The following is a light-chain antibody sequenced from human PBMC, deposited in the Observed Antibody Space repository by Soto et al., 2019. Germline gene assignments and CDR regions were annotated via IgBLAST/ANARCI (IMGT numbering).Light chain of an antibody. V-gene: IGKV2-28*01. CDR2: WGS. CDR3: MQGQQTPFT. Sequence: DIVMTQSPLSLPVTPGEPASMSCRSSQSLLHSSGNNYLDWYVQKPAQSPQLLIYWGSSRASGVRDRLSGSGSATDFTLKISRVEAEDVGIYYCMQGQQTPFTFGQGTRLEIK. J-gene: IGKJ5*01. CDR1: QSLLHSSGNNY.